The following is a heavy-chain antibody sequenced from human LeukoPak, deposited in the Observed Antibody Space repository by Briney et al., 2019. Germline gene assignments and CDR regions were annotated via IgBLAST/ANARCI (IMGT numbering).Heavy chain of an antibody. Sequence: PSETLSLTCTVSGGSISSYYWSWIRQPPGKGLEWIGYIYYSGSTNYNPSLKSRVTISVDTSKNQFSPKPSSVTAADTAVYYCARDRGDILTYFDYWGQGTLVTVSS. CDR3: ARDRGDILTYFDY. J-gene: IGHJ4*02. CDR1: GGSISSYY. D-gene: IGHD3-9*01. CDR2: IYYSGST. V-gene: IGHV4-59*01.